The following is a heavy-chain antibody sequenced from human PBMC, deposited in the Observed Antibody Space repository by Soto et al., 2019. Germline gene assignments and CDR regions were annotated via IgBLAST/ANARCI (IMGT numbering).Heavy chain of an antibody. CDR2: MNPNSGNT. CDR1: GYTFSSYD. D-gene: IGHD5-12*01. CDR3: ASSDGGYGFDH. V-gene: IGHV1-8*01. Sequence: ASVRVSCKASGYTFSSYDINWVRQATGQGLEWMGWMNPNSGNTGYAQKFQGRVTMTRNTAISTAYMELSSLRSEDTAVYYCASSDGGYGFDHWGQGTLVTVSS. J-gene: IGHJ4*02.